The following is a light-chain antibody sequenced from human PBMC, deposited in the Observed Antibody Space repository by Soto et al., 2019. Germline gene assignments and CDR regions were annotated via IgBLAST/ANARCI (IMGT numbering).Light chain of an antibody. V-gene: IGKV1-5*03. CDR1: QSVSIW. CDR3: QQFNTSPWT. J-gene: IGKJ1*01. CDR2: KSS. Sequence: IQVTQSTSTLSASVGDRVTISCRASQSVSIWLAWYQQKPGRAPKLLIYKSSILESGVPSRFSGSGSGTEFTLTISSLQPDDFATYYCQQFNTSPWTFGQGTNVDIK.